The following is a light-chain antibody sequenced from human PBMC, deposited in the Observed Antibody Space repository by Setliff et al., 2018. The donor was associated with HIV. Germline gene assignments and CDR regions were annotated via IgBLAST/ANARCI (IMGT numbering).Light chain of an antibody. V-gene: IGLV2-14*03. CDR2: DVS. J-gene: IGLJ2*01. CDR3: SSYTSSSTRV. CDR1: SSDVGGYNY. Sequence: QSALTQPRSVSGSPGQSITISCTGTSSDVGGYNYVSWYQQHPGKAPKLMIYDVSNRPSGVSNRFSGSKSGNTASLTISGLQAEDEAYYYCSSYTSSSTRVFGGGTKVTV.